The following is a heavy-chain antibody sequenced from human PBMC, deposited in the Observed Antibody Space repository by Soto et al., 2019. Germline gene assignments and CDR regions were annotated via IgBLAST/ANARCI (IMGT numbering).Heavy chain of an antibody. V-gene: IGHV3-7*01. CDR3: AREDYYGSGSYAY. D-gene: IGHD3-10*01. Sequence: EVQLVESGGGLVQPGGSLRLSCAASGFTFSSYWMSWVRQAPGKGLEWVANIKQDGSEKYYVDSVKCRFTISRDNAKNSLYLQMNSLRAEDTAVYYCAREDYYGSGSYAYWGQGTLVTVSS. J-gene: IGHJ4*02. CDR1: GFTFSSYW. CDR2: IKQDGSEK.